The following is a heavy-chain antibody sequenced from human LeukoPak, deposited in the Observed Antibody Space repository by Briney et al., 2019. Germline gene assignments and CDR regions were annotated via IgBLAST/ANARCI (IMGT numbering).Heavy chain of an antibody. CDR3: VKDGDDSGSYLVY. CDR1: RFTFSSYG. V-gene: IGHV3-30*02. D-gene: IGHD1-26*01. Sequence: GGPLRLSCATSRFTFSSYGMHWVRQAPGKGLEWVAFIPYDGSNKYYADSVKGRFTISRDNSKNTLYLQMNSLRVEDTAVYYCVKDGDDSGSYLVYWGQGTLVTVSS. J-gene: IGHJ4*02. CDR2: IPYDGSNK.